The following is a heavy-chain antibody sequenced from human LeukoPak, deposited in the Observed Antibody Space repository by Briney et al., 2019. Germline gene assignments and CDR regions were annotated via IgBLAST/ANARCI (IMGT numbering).Heavy chain of an antibody. J-gene: IGHJ5*02. V-gene: IGHV3-48*01. Sequence: GGSLRLSCAASGFNFNIYGMNWVRQVPGKGLEWISYVSSSHSKIYYADSVKGRFTISRDNAKHSLYLQMDSLRAEDTAVYYCARAEGDAWGQGPLVTVSS. CDR2: VSSSHSKI. CDR1: GFNFNIYG. CDR3: ARAEGDA.